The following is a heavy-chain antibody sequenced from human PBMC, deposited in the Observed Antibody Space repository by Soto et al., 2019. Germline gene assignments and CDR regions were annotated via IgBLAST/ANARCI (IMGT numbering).Heavy chain of an antibody. D-gene: IGHD4-4*01. V-gene: IGHV3-30-3*01. CDR3: AREGGDSNYALDY. J-gene: IGHJ4*02. Sequence: QVQLVESGGGVVQPGRSLRLSCAASGFTVSSHAMHWVRQAPGEGLEWVAVILYDGSNEHYADSVKGRFIISRDKSKNTLYLHMYSLRPQDTAVYFCAREGGDSNYALDYWGQGTLVTVSS. CDR2: ILYDGSNE. CDR1: GFTVSSHA.